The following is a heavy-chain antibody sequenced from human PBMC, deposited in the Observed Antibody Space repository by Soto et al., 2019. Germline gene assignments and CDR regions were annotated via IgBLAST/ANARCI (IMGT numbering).Heavy chain of an antibody. CDR2: IYPGDSDT. Sequence: PGESLKISCKGSGYSFTSYWIGWVRQMPGKGLEWMGIIYPGDSDTRYSPSFQGQVTISADKSISTAYLQWSSLKASDTAMYYCARLGVAAADHNWFDPWGQGTXVTVSS. D-gene: IGHD6-13*01. CDR1: GYSFTSYW. J-gene: IGHJ5*02. CDR3: ARLGVAAADHNWFDP. V-gene: IGHV5-51*01.